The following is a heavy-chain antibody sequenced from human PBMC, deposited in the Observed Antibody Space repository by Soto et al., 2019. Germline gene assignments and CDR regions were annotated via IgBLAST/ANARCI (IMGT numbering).Heavy chain of an antibody. CDR3: ARGKGCTDASCYYDYYFDH. CDR1: GFTFSSFS. CDR2: ISLNGHNT. D-gene: IGHD3-22*01. V-gene: IGHV3-64*02. J-gene: IGHJ4*02. Sequence: PGGSLRLSCAASGFTFSSFSLHWVRQVPGKGLEFVSAISLNGHNTRYADSVKGRFTISRDNSRNTLYLQMGSLRTEDTAVYYCARGKGCTDASCYYDYYFDHWGQGALVTVSS.